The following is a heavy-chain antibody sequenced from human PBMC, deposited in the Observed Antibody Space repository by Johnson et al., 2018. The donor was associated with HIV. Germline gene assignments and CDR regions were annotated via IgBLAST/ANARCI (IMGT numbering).Heavy chain of an antibody. CDR2: ISWNSGSI. CDR1: GFTFDDYA. Sequence: VQLVESGGGLVQPGRSLRLSCAASGFTFDDYAMHWVRQAPGKGLEWVSGISWNSGSIGYADSVKGRFTISRDNSKNSLYLQMNSLRPEDPGLYYCAKDIASGYSNGGTLDIWGQGTMVTVSS. J-gene: IGHJ3*02. D-gene: IGHD6-19*01. CDR3: AKDIASGYSNGGTLDI. V-gene: IGHV3-9*01.